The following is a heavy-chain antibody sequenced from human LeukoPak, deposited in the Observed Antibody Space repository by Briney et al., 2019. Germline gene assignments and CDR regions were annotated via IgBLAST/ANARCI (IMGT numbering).Heavy chain of an antibody. Sequence: ASVKVSCKASGYTFTGYYMHWVRQAPGQGLEWMGRINPNSGGTNYAQKFQGRVTMTRDTSISTAYMELSRLRSDDTAVYYCARETGGSYSEFDYWAREPWSPSPQ. D-gene: IGHD1-26*01. CDR3: ARETGGSYSEFDY. J-gene: IGHJ4*02. CDR1: GYTFTGYY. CDR2: INPNSGGT. V-gene: IGHV1-2*06.